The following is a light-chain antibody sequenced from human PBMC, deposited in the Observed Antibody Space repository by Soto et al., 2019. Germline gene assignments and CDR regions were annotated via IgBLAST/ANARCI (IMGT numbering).Light chain of an antibody. J-gene: IGKJ4*01. Sequence: IQMTQSPSSLSASIGDIVVMTFRASQSISHWLAWYQQKPGKAPKLLISDASILESGVPSRFSGSTSGTEFTLTIDSLQSEDFAVYYCQQYHNWPPLTFGGGTKVDIK. CDR1: QSISHW. V-gene: IGKV1-5*01. CDR2: DAS. CDR3: QQYHNWPPLT.